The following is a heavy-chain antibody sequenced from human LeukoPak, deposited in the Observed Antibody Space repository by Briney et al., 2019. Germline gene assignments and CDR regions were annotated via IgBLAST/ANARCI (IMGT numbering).Heavy chain of an antibody. CDR1: GGSFSGYY. CDR3: ARVARGYCSGGSCYDWFDP. J-gene: IGHJ5*02. V-gene: IGHV4-34*01. CDR2: INHSGST. D-gene: IGHD2-15*01. Sequence: SETLSLTCAVYGGSFSGYYWSWIRQPPGKGLEWIGEINHSGSTNYNPSLKSRVTISVDTSKNQFSLKLSSVTAADTAVHYCARVARGYCSGGSCYDWFDPWGQGTLVTVSS.